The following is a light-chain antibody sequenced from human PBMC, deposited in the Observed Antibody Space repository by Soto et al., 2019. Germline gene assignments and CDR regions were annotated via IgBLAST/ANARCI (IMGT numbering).Light chain of an antibody. V-gene: IGLV2-14*01. CDR3: SSYTSRIPYVV. CDR1: SSDVGGYNY. CDR2: EVS. J-gene: IGLJ2*01. Sequence: QSVLTQPASVSGSPGQSITISCTGTSSDVGGYNYVSWYQQHPGKAPKLMIYEVSNRPSGVSNRFSGSKSGNTASLTISGLQAEDEADYSCSSYTSRIPYVVFGGGTKLTVL.